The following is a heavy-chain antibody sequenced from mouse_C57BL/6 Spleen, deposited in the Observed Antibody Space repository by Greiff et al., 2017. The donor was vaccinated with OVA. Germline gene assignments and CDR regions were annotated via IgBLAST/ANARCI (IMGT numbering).Heavy chain of an antibody. CDR1: GYTFTSYW. CDR3: AREGLLLRSDWYFDV. Sequence: QVHVKQPGTELVKPGASVKLSCKASGYTFTSYWMHWVKQRPGQGLEWIGNINPSNGGTNYNEKFKSKATLTVDKSSSTAYMQLSSLTSEDSAVYYCAREGLLLRSDWYFDVWGTGTTVTVSS. CDR2: INPSNGGT. V-gene: IGHV1-53*01. D-gene: IGHD1-1*01. J-gene: IGHJ1*03.